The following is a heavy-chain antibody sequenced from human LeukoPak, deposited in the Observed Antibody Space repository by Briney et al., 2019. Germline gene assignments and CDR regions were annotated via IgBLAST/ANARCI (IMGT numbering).Heavy chain of an antibody. CDR1: GFTFSSYW. J-gene: IGHJ4*02. Sequence: GGSLRLSCAASGFTFSSYWMHWVRQAPWKGLVWVSRIDSDGSDTIYADSVKGRFTISRDNAKNTLYLQMNSLRAEDTAVYYCTRGYVGIDYWGQGTLVTVSS. CDR2: IDSDGSDT. V-gene: IGHV3-74*01. D-gene: IGHD5-12*01. CDR3: TRGYVGIDY.